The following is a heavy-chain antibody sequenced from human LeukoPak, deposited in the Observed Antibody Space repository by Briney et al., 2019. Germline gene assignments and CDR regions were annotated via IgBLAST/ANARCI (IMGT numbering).Heavy chain of an antibody. J-gene: IGHJ4*02. CDR1: GGSISSYY. D-gene: IGHD2-15*01. Sequence: SETLSLTCTVSGGSISSYYWSWIRQPPGKALEWIGFIHYSGTTNYNPSLKSRVTISIDTSKNQFSLRLTSVTAADTAVYFCARQYCSGVNCYPFFDSWGQGTLVTVSS. V-gene: IGHV4-59*01. CDR2: IHYSGTT. CDR3: ARQYCSGVNCYPFFDS.